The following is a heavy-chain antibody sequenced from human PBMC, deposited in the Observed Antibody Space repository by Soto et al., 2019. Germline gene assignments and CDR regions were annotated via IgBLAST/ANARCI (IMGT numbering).Heavy chain of an antibody. CDR1: GYTFITYA. Sequence: SSVKVSCKASGYTFITYAMHWVRQAPGQRLEWMGWINAGNGNTKYSQKFQGRVSITRDTSASTAYMELSSLRSEDTAVSYCARGIIVGGWYPYYFDYWGQGTLVTVSS. V-gene: IGHV1-3*01. CDR2: INAGNGNT. CDR3: ARGIIVGGWYPYYFDY. D-gene: IGHD6-19*01. J-gene: IGHJ4*02.